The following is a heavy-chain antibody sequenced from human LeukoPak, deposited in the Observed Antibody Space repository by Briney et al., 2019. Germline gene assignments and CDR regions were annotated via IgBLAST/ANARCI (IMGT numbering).Heavy chain of an antibody. CDR3: TTERNWELLRPYGMDI. V-gene: IGHV3-15*01. CDR1: GGTFSSYA. D-gene: IGHD1-26*01. Sequence: SCKASGGTFSSYAISWVRQAPGKGLEWVGRIRTKIDGEATDYAAPVKGRFTISRDDSKATLYLQMNSLKTEDSAVYYCTTERNWELLRPYGMDIWGQGTTVTVSS. J-gene: IGHJ6*02. CDR2: IRTKIDGEAT.